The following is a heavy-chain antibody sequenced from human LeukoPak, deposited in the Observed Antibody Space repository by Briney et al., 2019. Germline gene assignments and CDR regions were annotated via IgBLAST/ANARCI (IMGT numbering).Heavy chain of an antibody. CDR1: GGSISSGGYS. CDR2: IYHSGST. Sequence: KPSETLSLTCAVSGGSISSGGYSWSWIRQPPGKGLEWIGYIYHSGSTYYNPSLKSRVTISLDTSKNQFSLKLSSVTAADTAVYYCARAPASRTFDYWGQGTLVTVSS. V-gene: IGHV4-30-2*01. J-gene: IGHJ4*02. D-gene: IGHD6-13*01. CDR3: ARAPASRTFDY.